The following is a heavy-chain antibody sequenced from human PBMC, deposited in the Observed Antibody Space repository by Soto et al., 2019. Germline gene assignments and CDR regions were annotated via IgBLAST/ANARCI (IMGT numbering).Heavy chain of an antibody. V-gene: IGHV1-46*01. CDR2: VNPSDGRA. CDR3: ARAELIVAGQAFDS. CDR1: GYRLSNYY. Sequence: QVDLVQSGAEVKKPGASVKMSCKSSGYRLSNYYMHWVRQAPGQGLEWMGIVNPSDGRANYARKFQGRVTMTWDTSTTTLYMEVYSLRSDDTAIYYCARAELIVAGQAFDSWGQGTLVTVSS. J-gene: IGHJ4*02. D-gene: IGHD5-12*01.